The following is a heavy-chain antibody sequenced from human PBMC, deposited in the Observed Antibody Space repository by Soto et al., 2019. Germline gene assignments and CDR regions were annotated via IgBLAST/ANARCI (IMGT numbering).Heavy chain of an antibody. Sequence: QLQLQESGSGLVKPSQTLSLTCAVSGGSISSGGYSWSWIRQPPGKGLEWIGYIYHSGSTYYNPSPERRVIISVDRSKNQFSLKLSSVTAADTAVYYCAREYYYDSSGYSSGMDVWGQGTTVTVSS. D-gene: IGHD3-22*01. V-gene: IGHV4-30-2*01. CDR1: GGSISSGGYS. CDR3: AREYYYDSSGYSSGMDV. J-gene: IGHJ6*02. CDR2: IYHSGST.